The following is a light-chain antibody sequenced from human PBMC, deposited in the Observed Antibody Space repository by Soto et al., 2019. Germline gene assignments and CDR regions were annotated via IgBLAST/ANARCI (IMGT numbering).Light chain of an antibody. V-gene: IGLV2-14*01. CDR3: ISYTTSSTDV. CDR1: SSDVGGYNY. Sequence: QSVLAQPASVSGSPGQSITISCTGTSSDVGGYNYVSWYQHYPGKAPKLMIYEVSNRPSGVSNRFSGSKSGNTASLTISGLQAEDESDYYCISYTTSSTDVFGTGTKVTVL. J-gene: IGLJ1*01. CDR2: EVS.